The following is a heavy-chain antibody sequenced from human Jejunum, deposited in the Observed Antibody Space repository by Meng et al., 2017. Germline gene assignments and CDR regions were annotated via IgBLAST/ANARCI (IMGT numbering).Heavy chain of an antibody. J-gene: IGHJ4*02. CDR1: GHRFNNYW. V-gene: IGHV5-51*01. CDR2: IYPADSKT. Sequence: GESLKISCKGSGHRFNNYWIGWVRQMPGKGLEWMGIIYPADSKTRYSPSFQGQVTFSADKSTYTAYLQWSSLKASDTAVYYCALPKYSTSWPEGFEVWGQGTVVTVSS. D-gene: IGHD5-18*01. CDR3: ALPKYSTSWPEGFEV.